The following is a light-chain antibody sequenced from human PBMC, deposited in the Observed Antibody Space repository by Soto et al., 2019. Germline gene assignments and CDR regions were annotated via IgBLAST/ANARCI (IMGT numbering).Light chain of an antibody. Sequence: DIRLTQSPSFLSASVGDRVTITCRASQGISSYLAWYQQKPGKAPNLLIYSASTLQSGVPSRFSGSGYGTEFTLTISSLQPEDCATYYCQQLNSFPPLFGGGTKVEIK. CDR3: QQLNSFPPL. CDR2: SAS. V-gene: IGKV1-9*01. J-gene: IGKJ4*01. CDR1: QGISSY.